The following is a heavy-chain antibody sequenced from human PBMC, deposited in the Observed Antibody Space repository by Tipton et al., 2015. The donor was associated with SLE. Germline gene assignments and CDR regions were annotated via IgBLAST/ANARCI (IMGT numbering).Heavy chain of an antibody. CDR3: ARGEEWPNAGYYYDSSGYYSAFDI. Sequence: QLVQSGAEVKKPEASVKVSCKASGYTFTGYYMHWVRQAPGQGLEWMGWINPNSGGTNYAQKFQGRVTMTRDTSISTAYMELSRLRSDDTAVYYCARGEEWPNAGYYYDSSGYYSAFDIWGQGTMVNVSS. V-gene: IGHV1-2*02. J-gene: IGHJ3*02. CDR2: INPNSGGT. D-gene: IGHD3-22*01. CDR1: GYTFTGYY.